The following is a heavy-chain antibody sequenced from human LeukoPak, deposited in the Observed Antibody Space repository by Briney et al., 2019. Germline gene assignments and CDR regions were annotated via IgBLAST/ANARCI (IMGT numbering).Heavy chain of an antibody. J-gene: IGHJ4*02. CDR3: ARDRGSLGFLTFDY. CDR1: GYTFTSYD. V-gene: IGHV1-8*01. D-gene: IGHD3-10*01. Sequence: ASVKVSCKASGYTFTSYDINWVRQATGQGLGWMGWMNPNSGNTGYAQKFQGRVTMTRNTSISTAYMELSSLRSEDTAVYYCARDRGSLGFLTFDYWGQGTLVTVSS. CDR2: MNPNSGNT.